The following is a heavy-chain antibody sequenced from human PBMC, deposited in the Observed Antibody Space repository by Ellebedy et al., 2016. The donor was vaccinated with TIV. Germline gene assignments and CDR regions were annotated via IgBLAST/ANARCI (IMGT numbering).Heavy chain of an antibody. J-gene: IGHJ4*02. V-gene: IGHV1-2*02. Sequence: AASVKVSCKASGYTFTGYDMYWVRQAPGQGLEWMGWINPKTGDTSYAPKFQGRVSMPRDTSITTAYMEVTSLRSDDSAVYYCVRVRLSTVTTLNYWGQGTLVSVSA. CDR3: VRVRLSTVTTLNY. CDR2: INPKTGDT. CDR1: GYTFTGYD. D-gene: IGHD4-17*01.